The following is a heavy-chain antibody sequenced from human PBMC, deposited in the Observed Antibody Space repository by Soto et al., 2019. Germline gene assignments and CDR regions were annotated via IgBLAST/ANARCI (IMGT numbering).Heavy chain of an antibody. Sequence: SETLSLTCTVSGGSISSYYWSWVRQPPGKGLEWIGYIYYSGSTNYNPSLKGRVTISVDTSKNQFSLKLSSVTAADTAVYYCARDSWGSGYYFELYYYYGMDVWGQGTTVTVS. J-gene: IGHJ6*02. CDR1: GGSISSYY. CDR3: ARDSWGSGYYFELYYYYGMDV. V-gene: IGHV4-59*01. CDR2: IYYSGST. D-gene: IGHD3-22*01.